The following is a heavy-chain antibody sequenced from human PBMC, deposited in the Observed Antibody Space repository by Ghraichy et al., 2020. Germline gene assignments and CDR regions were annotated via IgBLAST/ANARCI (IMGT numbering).Heavy chain of an antibody. V-gene: IGHV3-21*01. Sequence: LSLTCAASGFTFSSYSMNWVRQAPGKGLEWVSSISSSSSYIYYADSVKGRFTISRDNAKNSLYLQMNSLRAEDTAVYYCAGPDDYQINYWGQGTLVTVSS. J-gene: IGHJ4*02. D-gene: IGHD4/OR15-4a*01. CDR2: ISSSSSYI. CDR1: GFTFSSYS. CDR3: AGPDDYQINY.